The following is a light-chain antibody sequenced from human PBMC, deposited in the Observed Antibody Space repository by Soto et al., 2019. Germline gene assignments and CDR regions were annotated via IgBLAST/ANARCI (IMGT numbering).Light chain of an antibody. J-gene: IGKJ4*02. CDR3: QQYNSYSPLT. V-gene: IGKV1-5*01. CDR2: DAA. CDR1: QSISSW. Sequence: DIQMTQSPSTLSASVGDRVTITCRASQSISSWLAWYQQKPGKAPKLLIYDAASLESGVPSRFSGSGSGTEFTLTISSLQPDDFATYYYQQYNSYSPLTFGGGTKVDIK.